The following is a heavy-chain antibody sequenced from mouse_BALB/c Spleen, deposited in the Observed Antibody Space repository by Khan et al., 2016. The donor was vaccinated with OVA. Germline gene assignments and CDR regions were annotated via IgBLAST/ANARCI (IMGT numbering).Heavy chain of an antibody. CDR3: ARMGYNGTMDY. Sequence: QIQLVQSGPELKKPGETVKISCKASGYTFTIYGMNWVRQAPGKGLKWMGWINTYTGEPTYADDFKGRFAFSLETSASTAFLQINNLKNEDTATDFCARMGYNGTMDYWGQGTSVTVSS. CDR1: GYTFTIYG. J-gene: IGHJ4*01. V-gene: IGHV9-3-1*01. CDR2: INTYTGEP. D-gene: IGHD2-14*01.